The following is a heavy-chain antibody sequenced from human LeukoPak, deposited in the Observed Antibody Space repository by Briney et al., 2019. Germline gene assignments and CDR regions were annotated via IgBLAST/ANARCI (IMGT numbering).Heavy chain of an antibody. D-gene: IGHD4-11*01. CDR1: GGTFSSYD. V-gene: IGHV1-8*03. CDR3: ARGAPRNSNGNWFDP. Sequence: ASVKVSCKASGGTFSSYDINWVRQATGQGLEWMGWMNPNSGNTGYAQKFQGRVTITRNTSISTAYMELSSLRSEDTAVYYCARGAPRNSNGNWFDPWGQGTLVTVSS. J-gene: IGHJ5*02. CDR2: MNPNSGNT.